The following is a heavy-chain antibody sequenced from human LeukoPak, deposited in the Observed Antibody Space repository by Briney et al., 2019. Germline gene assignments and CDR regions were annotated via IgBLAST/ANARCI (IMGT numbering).Heavy chain of an antibody. J-gene: IGHJ4*02. D-gene: IGHD3/OR15-3a*01. CDR3: ARGVEDWYYFDY. Sequence: PSETLSLTCTVPGDSISSYYWSWIRQPAGKGLEWIGRLHTTGSTDYNPSLKSRVTISVDTSKNHFSLRVTSVTAADTAVYYCARGVEDWYYFDYWGQGTLVTVSP. CDR2: LHTTGST. V-gene: IGHV4-4*07. CDR1: GDSISSYY.